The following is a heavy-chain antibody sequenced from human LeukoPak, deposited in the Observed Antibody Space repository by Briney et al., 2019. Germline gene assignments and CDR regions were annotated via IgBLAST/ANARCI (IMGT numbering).Heavy chain of an antibody. CDR1: GFTFSNDW. CDR2: ISGDGTTI. J-gene: IGHJ4*02. V-gene: IGHV3-74*01. CDR3: AGTWSFDY. Sequence: PGGSLRLSCAVSGFTFSNDWMHWVRQAPGEGLVWVSRISGDGTTINYADSVKGRFTISRDNAKKTLYLQMDSLRAEDTAVYYCAGTWSFDYWGQGTLVTVSS. D-gene: IGHD2-15*01.